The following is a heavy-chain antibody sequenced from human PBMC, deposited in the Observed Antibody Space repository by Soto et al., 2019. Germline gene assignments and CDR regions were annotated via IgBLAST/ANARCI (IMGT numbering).Heavy chain of an antibody. J-gene: IGHJ4*02. CDR3: ARQLRYCGGDCYSKYYFDY. D-gene: IGHD2-21*02. CDR1: GGSVSSGSYY. V-gene: IGHV4-61*01. CDR2: IYYSGST. Sequence: SETLSLTCTVSGGSVSSGSYYWSWIRQPPGKGLEWIGYIYYSGSTNYNPSLKSRVTISVDTSKNQFSLKLSSVTAADTAVYYCARQLRYCGGDCYSKYYFDYWGLGTLVTVSS.